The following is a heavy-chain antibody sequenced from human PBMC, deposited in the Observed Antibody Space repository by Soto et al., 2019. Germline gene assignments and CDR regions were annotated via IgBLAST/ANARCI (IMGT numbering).Heavy chain of an antibody. V-gene: IGHV4-59*01. J-gene: IGHJ5*02. CDR1: GGSISSYY. CDR2: IYYSGST. D-gene: IGHD4-17*01. Sequence: PSETLSLTCTVSGGSISSYYWSWIRQPPGKGLEWIGYIYYSGSTNYNPSLKSRVTISVDTSKNQFSLKLSSVTAADTAVYYCARDHGDYVLNWFDPWGQGTLVIVSS. CDR3: ARDHGDYVLNWFDP.